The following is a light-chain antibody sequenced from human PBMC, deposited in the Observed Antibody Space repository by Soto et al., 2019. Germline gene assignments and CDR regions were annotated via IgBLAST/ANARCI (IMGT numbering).Light chain of an antibody. V-gene: IGKV3-15*01. CDR1: QSISSD. J-gene: IGKJ2*01. CDR2: DAS. CDR3: QQYKLWYT. Sequence: EIVMTQSPATLSVSPGERATLSCRASQSISSDLAWYQQKPGQAPRLLIYDASTRATGIPARFSGSGSGTEFTLTISSLQSEDFAVYYCQQYKLWYTFGQGTKLEI.